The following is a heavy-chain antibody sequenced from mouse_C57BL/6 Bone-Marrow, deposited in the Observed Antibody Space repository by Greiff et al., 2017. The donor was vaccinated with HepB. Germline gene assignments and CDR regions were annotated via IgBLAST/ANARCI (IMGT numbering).Heavy chain of an antibody. J-gene: IGHJ4*01. CDR1: GFSLTSYG. CDR2: IWRGGST. D-gene: IGHD1-1*01. CDR3: ARNGDVTTVVATGAMDY. V-gene: IGHV2-2*01. Sequence: QVQLQQSGPGLVQPSQRLSITCTVSGFSLTSYGVHWVSQSPGKGLEWMGVIWRGGSTDYNAAFISRLCICKDNSKSQVFFKMNSRQAYNTAIYYCARNGDVTTVVATGAMDYWGQGTSVTVSS.